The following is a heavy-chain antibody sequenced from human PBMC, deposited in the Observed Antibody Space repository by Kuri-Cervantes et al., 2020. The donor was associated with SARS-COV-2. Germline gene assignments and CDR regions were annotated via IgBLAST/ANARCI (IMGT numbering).Heavy chain of an antibody. Sequence: GGSLRLSCAASGFTFSSYGMHWVRQAPGKGLVWVSRINSDGSSRSYADSVKGRFTISRDNAKNTLFLQMNSLRAEDTAVYYCARDPITMRVLDYWGQGTLVTVSS. CDR3: ARDPITMRVLDY. J-gene: IGHJ4*02. CDR1: GFTFSSYG. CDR2: INSDGSSR. D-gene: IGHD3-22*01. V-gene: IGHV3-74*01.